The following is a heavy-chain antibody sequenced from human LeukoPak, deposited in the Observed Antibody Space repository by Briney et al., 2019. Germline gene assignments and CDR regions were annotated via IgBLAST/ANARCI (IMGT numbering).Heavy chain of an antibody. V-gene: IGHV1-24*01. CDR1: GYTLTELS. CDR3: ATGSVPAASPDYYYGMDV. Sequence: GASVKVSRKLSGYTLTELSMHWVRQAPGKGLGWMGGFDPEDGETIYAQKFQGRVTMTEDTSTDTAYMELSSLRSEDTAVYYCATGSVPAASPDYYYGMDVWGQGTTVTVSS. CDR2: FDPEDGET. J-gene: IGHJ6*02. D-gene: IGHD2-2*01.